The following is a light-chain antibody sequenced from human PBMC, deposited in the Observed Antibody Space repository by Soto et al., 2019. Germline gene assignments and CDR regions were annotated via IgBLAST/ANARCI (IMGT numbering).Light chain of an antibody. CDR2: DAS. J-gene: IGKJ5*01. Sequence: EIVLTQSPANLSLSPGERATLSCRASQSVSRYLAWYQHKPGQAPRLLIYDASNRATGIPARFSGSGSGTDFALTISSLEPEDFAVYFCQQRGSWPITFGQGTRLEIK. CDR3: QQRGSWPIT. CDR1: QSVSRY. V-gene: IGKV3-11*01.